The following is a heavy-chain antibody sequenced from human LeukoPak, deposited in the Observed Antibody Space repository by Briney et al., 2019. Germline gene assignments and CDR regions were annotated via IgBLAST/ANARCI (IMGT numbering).Heavy chain of an antibody. CDR2: MSGSGGST. V-gene: IGHV3-23*01. CDR1: GFTFSTYG. CDR3: AKRAWYYDTSGYYYDY. D-gene: IGHD3-22*01. Sequence: GGSLRLSCAASGFTFSTYGISWVRQAPGKGLEWVSTMSGSGGSTYYADSVKGRFTMSRDNSNHTRYLQMKSLRVEDTAVYYCAKRAWYYDTSGYYYDYWGQGTLVTVSS. J-gene: IGHJ4*02.